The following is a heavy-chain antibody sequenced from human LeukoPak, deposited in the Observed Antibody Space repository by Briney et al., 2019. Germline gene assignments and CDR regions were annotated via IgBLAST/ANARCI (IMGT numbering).Heavy chain of an antibody. CDR1: GFTFDDYT. Sequence: PGGSLRLSCAASGFTFDDYTMHWVRQAPGKGLEWVSSISGSGVGTYYADSVKGRFTISRDNSKNTLYLQMNSLRAEDTAVYYCAKEWLRFEYYYMDVWGKGTTVTISS. D-gene: IGHD5-12*01. CDR2: ISGSGVGT. V-gene: IGHV3-23*01. J-gene: IGHJ6*03. CDR3: AKEWLRFEYYYMDV.